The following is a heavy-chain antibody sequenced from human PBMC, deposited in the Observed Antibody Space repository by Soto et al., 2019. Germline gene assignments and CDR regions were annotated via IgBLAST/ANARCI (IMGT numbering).Heavy chain of an antibody. CDR3: ARERDDTYGMDD. Sequence: QVQLVESGGGVVQPGRSLRLSCAASGFTFSSYGMHWVRQAPGKGLEWVAVIWYDGSNKYYADSVKGRFTISRDNYKNTLYLKMNGRRAEDTTVYYLARERDDTYGMDDWGQGTPVTVSS. V-gene: IGHV3-33*01. J-gene: IGHJ6*02. CDR1: GFTFSSYG. D-gene: IGHD3-9*01. CDR2: IWYDGSNK.